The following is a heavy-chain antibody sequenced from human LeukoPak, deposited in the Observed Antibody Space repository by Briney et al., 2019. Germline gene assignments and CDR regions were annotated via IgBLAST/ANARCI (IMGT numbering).Heavy chain of an antibody. CDR2: IYYSGST. D-gene: IGHD2-15*01. V-gene: IGHV4-39*07. CDR1: GGSISSSSYY. Sequence: TSSETLSLTCTVSGGSISSSSYYWGWIRQPPGKGLEWIGSIYYSGSTYYNPSLMSRVTISVDTSKNQFSLKLSSVTAADTAVYYCARDLAGVVNYYYYMDVWGKGTTVTVSS. J-gene: IGHJ6*03. CDR3: ARDLAGVVNYYYYMDV.